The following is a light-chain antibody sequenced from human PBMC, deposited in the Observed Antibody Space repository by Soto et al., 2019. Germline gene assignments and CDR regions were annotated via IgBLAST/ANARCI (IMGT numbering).Light chain of an antibody. CDR1: SGHSNYA. CDR3: QTWGPGLVV. J-gene: IGLJ2*01. CDR2: VYNDGSH. V-gene: IGLV4-69*01. Sequence: QLVLTQSPSASASLGASVKLTCTLRSGHSNYAITWHQQQPERGPRYLMKVYNDGSHSRGAGIPDRLSGSSSGAERSLNITSLQPEDEADYYCQTWGPGLVVFGGGTKVTVL.